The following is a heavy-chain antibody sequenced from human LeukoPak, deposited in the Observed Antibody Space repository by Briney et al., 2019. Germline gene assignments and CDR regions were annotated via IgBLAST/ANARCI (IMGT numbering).Heavy chain of an antibody. CDR2: ISSSGSTI. J-gene: IGHJ3*01. CDR3: ARSRPSRYCSGGSCTHHAFDV. V-gene: IGHV3-11*04. Sequence: GGSLRLSCAASGFTFSDYYMSWIRQAPGKGLEWVSYISSSGSTIYYADSVKGRFTISRDNAKNSLYLQMNSLRAEDTAVYYCARSRPSRYCSGGSCTHHAFDVWGQGTMVTVSS. CDR1: GFTFSDYY. D-gene: IGHD2-15*01.